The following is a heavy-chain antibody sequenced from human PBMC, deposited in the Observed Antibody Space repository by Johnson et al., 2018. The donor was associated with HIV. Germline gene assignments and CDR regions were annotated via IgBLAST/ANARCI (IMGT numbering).Heavy chain of an antibody. Sequence: VQLVESGGGVVQPGRSLRLSCAASGFTVSSNYMSWVRQAPGKGLEWVSVIYSGGSTYYADSVKGRFTISRDNSKNTLYLQMNSLRAEDMAVYYCARDITGTTEGAFDIWGQGTMVTVSS. CDR3: ARDITGTTEGAFDI. CDR1: GFTVSSNY. V-gene: IGHV3-66*02. D-gene: IGHD1-7*01. J-gene: IGHJ3*02. CDR2: IYSGGST.